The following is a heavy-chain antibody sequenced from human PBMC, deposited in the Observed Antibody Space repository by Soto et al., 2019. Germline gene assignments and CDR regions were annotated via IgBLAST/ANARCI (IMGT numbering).Heavy chain of an antibody. J-gene: IGHJ6*02. CDR2: IIPIFGTA. CDR3: ARDTVVVPAAKDYYYYYGMDV. D-gene: IGHD2-2*01. V-gene: IGHV1-69*06. CDR1: GGTFSSYA. Sequence: GASVKVSCKASGGTFSSYAISWVRQAPGQGLEWMGGIIPIFGTANYAQKFQGRVTITADKSTSTAYMELSSLRSEDTAVYYCARDTVVVPAAKDYYYYYGMDVWGQGTTVTVS.